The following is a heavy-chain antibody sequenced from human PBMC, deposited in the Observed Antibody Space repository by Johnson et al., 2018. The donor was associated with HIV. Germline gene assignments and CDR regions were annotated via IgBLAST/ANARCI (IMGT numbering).Heavy chain of an antibody. J-gene: IGHJ3*02. CDR1: GFTFTNFA. Sequence: QVHLVESGGGVVQPGKSLRLSCTASGFTFTNFAMDWVRQAPGKGLEWVAFISSDGSNKYYSDSVKGRFIISRDNSKNTLYLQMNSLTTEDTAAYYCARGGGCGGDCYSGFDAFDIWGQGTMVTVS. D-gene: IGHD2-21*01. CDR3: ARGGGCGGDCYSGFDAFDI. V-gene: IGHV3-30*03. CDR2: ISSDGSNK.